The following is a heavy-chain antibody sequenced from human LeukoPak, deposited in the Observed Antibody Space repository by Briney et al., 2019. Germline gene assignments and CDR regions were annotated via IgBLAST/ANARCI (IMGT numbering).Heavy chain of an antibody. CDR1: GFTFSSYA. V-gene: IGHV3-23*01. CDR3: AKDQDYGSGSYYDY. D-gene: IGHD3-10*01. CDR2: ISGSGGST. J-gene: IGHJ4*02. Sequence: PGGSLRLSCAASGFTFSSYAMSWVRQAPGKGLEWVSAISGSGGSTYYADSVKGRFTISRDNSKNTLYLQMNSLRAEDTAVYYCAKDQDYGSGSYYDYWGQGTLVTVSS.